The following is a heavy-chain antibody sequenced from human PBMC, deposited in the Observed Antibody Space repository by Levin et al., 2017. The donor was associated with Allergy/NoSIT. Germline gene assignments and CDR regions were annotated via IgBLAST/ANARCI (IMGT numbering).Heavy chain of an antibody. V-gene: IGHV5-51*01. D-gene: IGHD5-12*01. CDR3: ARHEDGYSGDLRLDY. Sequence: LGESLKISCKGSGYRFTNYWIGWVRQMPGKGLEWMGIIYPGDSDTRYSPSFEGQVTISADKSISTAYLQWSSLKASDTAMYYCARHEDGYSGDLRLDYWGQGTLVTVSS. J-gene: IGHJ4*02. CDR2: IYPGDSDT. CDR1: GYRFTNYW.